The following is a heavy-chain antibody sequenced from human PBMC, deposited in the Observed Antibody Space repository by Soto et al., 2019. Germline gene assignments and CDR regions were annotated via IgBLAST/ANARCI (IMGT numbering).Heavy chain of an antibody. V-gene: IGHV3-74*01. D-gene: IGHD3-16*02. CDR1: GFTLNSFF. Sequence: GGSLRLSCAASGFTLNSFFMHWVRHAPGKGLIWVSRISNDGSSTTYADSVKGRFTISRDNARNTLYLQMNSLRADDTAVYYCAKALGELSPESYDYWGQRTLVTVSS. J-gene: IGHJ4*02. CDR3: AKALGELSPESYDY. CDR2: ISNDGSST.